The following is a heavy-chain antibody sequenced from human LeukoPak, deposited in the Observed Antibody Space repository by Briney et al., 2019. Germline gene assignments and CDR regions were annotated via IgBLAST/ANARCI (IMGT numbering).Heavy chain of an antibody. CDR2: IYYSGST. J-gene: IGHJ4*02. V-gene: IGHV4-39*01. CDR1: GASINTTNYY. Sequence: PSETLSLTCSVSGASINTTNYYWGWIRQPPGKGLEWIGSIYYSGSTYHSPSLKGRVTLSVDTSRNHFSLRLTSVSAADTAFYYCARHRGRNGGYFFGDWGQGTLVTVSS. D-gene: IGHD2-8*01. CDR3: ARHRGRNGGYFFGD.